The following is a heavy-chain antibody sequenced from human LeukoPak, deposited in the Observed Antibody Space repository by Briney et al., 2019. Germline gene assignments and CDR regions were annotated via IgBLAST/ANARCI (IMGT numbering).Heavy chain of an antibody. CDR1: GFTFSSYG. CDR2: IWYDGSNK. V-gene: IGHV3-33*01. J-gene: IGHJ4*02. D-gene: IGHD5-12*01. CDR3: ARENRFGRSGYAFDY. Sequence: GGSLRLSCAASGFTFSSYGMHWVRQAPGKGLEWVAVIWYDGSNKYYADSVKGRFTISRGNSKNTLYLQMNSLRAEDTAVYYCARENRFGRSGYAFDYWGQGTLVTVSS.